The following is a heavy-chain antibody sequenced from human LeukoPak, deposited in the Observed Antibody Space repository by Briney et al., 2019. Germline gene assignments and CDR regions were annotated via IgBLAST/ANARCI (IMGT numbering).Heavy chain of an antibody. CDR2: IKKDGSEE. D-gene: IGHD4-17*01. V-gene: IGHV3-7*01. CDR1: GFTFSTYW. J-gene: IGHJ4*02. CDR3: RGVYGDYIRRVY. Sequence: GGSLRLSCAASGFTFSTYWMSWVRQAPGKGLEWVANIKKDGSEEYYADSVKGRFTISRDNAKNSLYLQMNNLRAEDTAVYYCRGVYGDYIRRVYWGQGTLVTVSS.